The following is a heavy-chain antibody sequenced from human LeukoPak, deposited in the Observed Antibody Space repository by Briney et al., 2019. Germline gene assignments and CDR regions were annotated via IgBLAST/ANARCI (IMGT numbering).Heavy chain of an antibody. CDR3: ARDLSSGWYGGVFDY. CDR1: GFTFSSYA. D-gene: IGHD6-19*01. V-gene: IGHV3-30*04. Sequence: GGSLRLSCAAPGFTFSSYAMHWVRQAPGKGLEWVAVISYDGSNKYYADSVKGRFTISRDNSKNTLYLQMNSLRAEDTAVYYCARDLSSGWYGGVFDYWGQGTLVTVSS. J-gene: IGHJ4*02. CDR2: ISYDGSNK.